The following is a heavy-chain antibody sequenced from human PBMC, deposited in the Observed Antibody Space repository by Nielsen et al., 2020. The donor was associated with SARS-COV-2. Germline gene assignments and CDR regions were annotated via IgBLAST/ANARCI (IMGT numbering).Heavy chain of an antibody. Sequence: WVRQAPGQGLEWIGWIVVGSGHTNYAQKFHERVTFTRDMSTTTVYMDLSSLRSEDTAVYYCAAERGDYYGMHVWGQGTTVTVSS. J-gene: IGHJ6*02. V-gene: IGHV1-58*01. CDR2: IVVGSGHT. D-gene: IGHD3-16*01. CDR3: AAERGDYYGMHV.